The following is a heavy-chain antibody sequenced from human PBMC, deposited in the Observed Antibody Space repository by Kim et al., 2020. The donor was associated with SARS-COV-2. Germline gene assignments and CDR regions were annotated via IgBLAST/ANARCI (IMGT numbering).Heavy chain of an antibody. D-gene: IGHD3-22*01. J-gene: IGHJ3*02. CDR2: IIPIFGTA. V-gene: IGHV1-69*13. CDR1: GGTFSSYA. Sequence: SVKVSCKASGGTFSSYAISWVRQAPGQGLEWMGGIIPIFGTANYAQKLQGRVTITADESTSTAYMELSSLRSEDTAVYYCARDSTASSGYIFDAFDIWGQGTMVTVSS. CDR3: ARDSTASSGYIFDAFDI.